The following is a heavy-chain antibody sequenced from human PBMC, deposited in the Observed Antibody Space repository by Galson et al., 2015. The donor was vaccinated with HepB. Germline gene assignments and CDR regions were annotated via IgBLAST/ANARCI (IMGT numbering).Heavy chain of an antibody. J-gene: IGHJ4*02. Sequence: SLRLSCAASGSTFSSYSMNWVRQAPGKGLEWVSSISSSSSYIYYADTVKGRFTISRDNAKNSLYLQMNSLRAEDTAVYYCASFGDTYYDILTGQKYRRRYFDYWGQGTLVTVSS. V-gene: IGHV3-21*01. CDR2: ISSSSSYI. CDR3: ASFGDTYYDILTGQKYRRRYFDY. CDR1: GSTFSSYS. D-gene: IGHD3-9*01.